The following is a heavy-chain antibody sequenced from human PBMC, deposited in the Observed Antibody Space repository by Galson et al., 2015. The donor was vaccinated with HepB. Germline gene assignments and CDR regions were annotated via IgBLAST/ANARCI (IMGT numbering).Heavy chain of an antibody. J-gene: IGHJ4*02. D-gene: IGHD3-22*01. CDR1: GGSFSGYY. CDR3: ARGRYYYDSSLFDY. V-gene: IGHV4-34*01. CDR2: INHSGST. Sequence: TLSLTCAVYGGSFSGYYWSWIRQPPGKGLEWIGEINHSGSTNYNPSLKSRVTISVDTSKNQFSLKLSSVTAADTAVYYCARGRYYYDSSLFDYWGQGTLVTVSS.